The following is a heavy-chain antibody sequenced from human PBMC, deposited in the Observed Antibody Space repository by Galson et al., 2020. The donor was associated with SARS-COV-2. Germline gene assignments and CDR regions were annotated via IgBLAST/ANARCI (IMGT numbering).Heavy chain of an antibody. Sequence: ASVKVSCKTSGYIFNSYDINWVRQATGQGLEWLGWMNPNSGNTGYAQQFPGRVTMTRNTSISTAYMELRSLRAEDTAIYYCARSRTTYYDVLSGYFPLYHYYNMYVWGQGTTVTVSS. CDR2: MNPNSGNT. CDR1: GYIFNSYD. D-gene: IGHD3-3*01. CDR3: ARSRTTYYDVLSGYFPLYHYYNMYV. V-gene: IGHV1-8*01. J-gene: IGHJ6*02.